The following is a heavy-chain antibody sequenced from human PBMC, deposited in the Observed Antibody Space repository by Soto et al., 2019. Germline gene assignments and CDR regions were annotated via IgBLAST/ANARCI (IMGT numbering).Heavy chain of an antibody. V-gene: IGHV6-1*01. J-gene: IGHJ6*02. Sequence: SQTLSLTCAISGDSVSSNSAAWNWIRQSPSRGLEWLGRTYYRSKWYNDYAVSVKSRITINPDTSKNQFSLRLNSVTPEDTAVYYCARGPQGYCSGGSCGMDVWGQGTTVTVSS. CDR2: TYYRSKWYN. D-gene: IGHD2-15*01. CDR1: GDSVSSNSAA. CDR3: ARGPQGYCSGGSCGMDV.